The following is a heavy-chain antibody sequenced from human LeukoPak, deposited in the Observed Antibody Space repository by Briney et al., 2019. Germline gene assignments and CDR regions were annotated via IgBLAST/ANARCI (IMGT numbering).Heavy chain of an antibody. CDR2: IRYDGSNK. CDR3: AKPAYGDYESRPFDY. J-gene: IGHJ4*02. D-gene: IGHD4-17*01. V-gene: IGHV3-30*02. Sequence: PGGSLGLSCAASGFTFSSYGMHWVRQAPGKGLEWVAFIRYDGSNKYYADSVKGRFTISRDNSKNTLYLQMNSLRAEDTAVYYCAKPAYGDYESRPFDYWGQGTLVTVSS. CDR1: GFTFSSYG.